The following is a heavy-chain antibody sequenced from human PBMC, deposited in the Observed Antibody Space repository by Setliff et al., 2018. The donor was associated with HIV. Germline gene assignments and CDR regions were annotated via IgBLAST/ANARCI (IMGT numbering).Heavy chain of an antibody. CDR1: GYSFTDYW. Sequence: GESLKISCKASGYSFTDYWIGWVRQMPGKGLDWMGVIYPGDSDTRYSPFFQGQVTISADKAINTAYLLWSSLKASDTAMYYCASSMTVAGGRSFYYSAMDVWGQGTTVTVSS. J-gene: IGHJ6*02. CDR3: ASSMTVAGGRSFYYSAMDV. CDR2: IYPGDSDT. D-gene: IGHD2-21*02. V-gene: IGHV5-51*01.